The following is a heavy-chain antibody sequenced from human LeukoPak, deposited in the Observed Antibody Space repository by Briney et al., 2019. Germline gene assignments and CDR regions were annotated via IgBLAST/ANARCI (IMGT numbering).Heavy chain of an antibody. CDR3: AKGSYCSGGSCFFDY. Sequence: GGSLRLSCAASGFTFSSYNMNWVRQAPGKGLEWVSAISGSGGSTYYADSVKGRFTISRDNSKNTLYLQMNSLRAEDTAVYYCAKGSYCSGGSCFFDYWGQGTLVTVSS. CDR2: ISGSGGST. V-gene: IGHV3-23*01. CDR1: GFTFSSYN. J-gene: IGHJ4*02. D-gene: IGHD2-15*01.